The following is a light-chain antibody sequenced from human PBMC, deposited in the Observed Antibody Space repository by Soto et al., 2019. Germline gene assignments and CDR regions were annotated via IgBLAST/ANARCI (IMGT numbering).Light chain of an antibody. CDR1: SSEVGVYNV. Sequence: QSALTQPASVSGSPGQSITISCTGTSSEVGVYNVVSWYQQHPGKVPKLMIFDVNRRPSGVSDRFAGSKSGNTASLTISGLQAEDDGDYYCCSYTSRSTHVFGSGTKVTVL. CDR2: DVN. CDR3: CSYTSRSTHV. V-gene: IGLV2-14*03. J-gene: IGLJ1*01.